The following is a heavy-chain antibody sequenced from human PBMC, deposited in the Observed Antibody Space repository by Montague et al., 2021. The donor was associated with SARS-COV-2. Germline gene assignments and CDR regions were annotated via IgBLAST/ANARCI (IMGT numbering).Heavy chain of an antibody. CDR1: GFTFSSYG. Sequence: SLRLSCAASGFTFSSYGMHWVRQAPVKGLEWVAVIWYDGSNKYYADSVKGRFTISRDNSKNTLYLQMNSLRAEDTAVYYCAKDVGLYCSGGSCYSTPTYYFDYWGQGTLVTVSS. CDR3: AKDVGLYCSGGSCYSTPTYYFDY. J-gene: IGHJ4*02. CDR2: IWYDGSNK. D-gene: IGHD2-15*01. V-gene: IGHV3-33*06.